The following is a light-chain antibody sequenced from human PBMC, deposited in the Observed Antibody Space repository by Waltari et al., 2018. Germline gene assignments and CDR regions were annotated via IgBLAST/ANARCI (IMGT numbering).Light chain of an antibody. CDR1: QGVGRNY. Sequence: DIVLTQSPGTLSLSPGERATLSCRASQGVGRNYVAWYQQKPGQAPRLLIHAASNRATDIPARFSGSGSGTAFTLTITRLEPEDFAVYHCKHNAVSPITFGQGKRLGIK. J-gene: IGKJ5*01. CDR2: AAS. V-gene: IGKV3-20*01. CDR3: KHNAVSPIT.